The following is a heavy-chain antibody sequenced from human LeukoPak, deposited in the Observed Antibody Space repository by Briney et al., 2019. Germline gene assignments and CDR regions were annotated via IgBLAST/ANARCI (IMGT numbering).Heavy chain of an antibody. CDR1: GFTLSSYY. D-gene: IGHD4-23*01. V-gene: IGHV3-74*01. J-gene: IGHJ4*02. CDR2: ITSDGSST. CDR3: AREFGGTYLFHY. Sequence: AGGSLRLSCAASGFTLSSYYMHWVRHPAGEGPVYVSRITSDGSSTNYADSVKGRFTISRDNAKNTLSLQMNSLRAVGTAVYYCAREFGGTYLFHYWGQGTLVTVSS.